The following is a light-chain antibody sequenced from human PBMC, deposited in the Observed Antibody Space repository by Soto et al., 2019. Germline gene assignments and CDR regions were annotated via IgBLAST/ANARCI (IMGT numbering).Light chain of an antibody. J-gene: IGLJ2*01. CDR1: SSDIGRYNY. Sequence: QSVLTQPASVSGSPGQSITISCTGTSSDIGRYNYVSWYQHSPGKAPKLIIYDVSDRPSGVSNRFSGSKSGTTASLTISGLQVEDEADYYCGSYTSSDTMIFGGGTKLTVL. V-gene: IGLV2-14*03. CDR3: GSYTSSDTMI. CDR2: DVS.